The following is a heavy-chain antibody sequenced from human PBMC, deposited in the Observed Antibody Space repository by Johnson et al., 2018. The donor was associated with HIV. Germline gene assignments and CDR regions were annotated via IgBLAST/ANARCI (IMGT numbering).Heavy chain of an antibody. J-gene: IGHJ3*02. CDR2: IKSKTDGGTT. CDR1: GFTFSNAW. CDR3: TTVMGISYDAFDI. D-gene: IGHD7-27*01. Sequence: VQLVESGGGLVKPGGSLRLSCAASGFTFSNAWMSWVRQAPGKGLEWVGRIKSKTDGGTTDYAAPVKGRFTISRDDSKNTLDLQMNSLKTEDTAVYYFTTVMGISYDAFDIWGQGTMVTVSS. V-gene: IGHV3-15*01.